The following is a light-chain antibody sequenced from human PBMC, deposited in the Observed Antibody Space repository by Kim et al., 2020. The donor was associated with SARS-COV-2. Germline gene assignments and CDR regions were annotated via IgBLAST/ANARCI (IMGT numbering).Light chain of an antibody. CDR3: GTWDNSLSAYF. J-gene: IGLJ1*01. V-gene: IGLV1-51*01. Sequence: QSVLTQPPSVSAAPGQKVTISCSGSSSNIGNNYVSWYQHLPGTAPKVLIYDNNSRPSGIPDRFSGSISGTSATLGIAGLQTGDEADYYCGTWDNSLSAYFFGSGTKVTVL. CDR1: SSNIGNNY. CDR2: DNN.